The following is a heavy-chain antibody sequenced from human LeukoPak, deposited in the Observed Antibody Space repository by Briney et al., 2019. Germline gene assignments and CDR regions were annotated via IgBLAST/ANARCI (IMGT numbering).Heavy chain of an antibody. CDR3: GRVAYCGSGCYYYFDY. J-gene: IGHJ4*02. V-gene: IGHV1-2*02. Sequence: GASVKVSCTASGYTFTDYYIHWVRQAPGQGLEWMGCINPSSGTTSYGQKFQGRVTVTRGTSISTAYMELSSLTSDDTAVYYCGRVAYCGSGCYYYFDYWGQGTLVTVSS. CDR2: INPSSGTT. D-gene: IGHD2-21*02. CDR1: GYTFTDYY.